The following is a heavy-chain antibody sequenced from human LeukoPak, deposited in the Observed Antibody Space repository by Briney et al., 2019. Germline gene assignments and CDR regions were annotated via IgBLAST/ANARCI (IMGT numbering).Heavy chain of an antibody. Sequence: SETLSLTCTVSGGSISSYYWTWIRQPPGKGLEWIGYVYYSVGTNYNPSLKSRLTISVDTSKNQFSLRLSSVTAADTAVYYCARLRPDYGDYCLDYWGQGTLVTVSS. CDR1: GGSISSYY. V-gene: IGHV4-59*08. D-gene: IGHD4-17*01. CDR2: VYYSVGT. J-gene: IGHJ4*02. CDR3: ARLRPDYGDYCLDY.